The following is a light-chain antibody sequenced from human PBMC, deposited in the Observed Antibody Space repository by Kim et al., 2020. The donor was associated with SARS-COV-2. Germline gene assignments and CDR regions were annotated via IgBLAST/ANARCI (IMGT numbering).Light chain of an antibody. J-gene: IGKJ1*01. CDR1: QNIGNW. V-gene: IGKV1-5*03. CDR3: QQYKTYSRT. Sequence: DIQMTQSPSTLSASVGDRVTITCRASQNIGNWLAWYQQKPGKAPKLLIYKASNLESGVPSRFSGSESGTEFTLTISSLQPDDFATYYCQQYKTYSRTFGQGTKVDIK. CDR2: KAS.